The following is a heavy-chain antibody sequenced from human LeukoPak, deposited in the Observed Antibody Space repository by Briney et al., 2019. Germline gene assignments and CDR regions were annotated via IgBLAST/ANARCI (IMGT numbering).Heavy chain of an antibody. CDR2: ISGDGGST. J-gene: IGHJ4*02. D-gene: IGHD3-22*01. Sequence: GGSLRLSCAASGFTFDDYAMHWVRQAPGKGLEWVSLISGDGGSTYYADSVKGRLTISRDNSKNSLYLQMNSLRTEDTALYYCAKGGHTYYDSSGDLDYWGQGTLVTVSS. CDR1: GFTFDDYA. CDR3: AKGGHTYYDSSGDLDY. V-gene: IGHV3-43*02.